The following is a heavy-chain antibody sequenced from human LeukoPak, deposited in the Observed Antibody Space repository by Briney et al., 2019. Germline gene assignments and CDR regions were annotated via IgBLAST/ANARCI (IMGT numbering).Heavy chain of an antibody. Sequence: ASVTVSFKSSGYTFTSYGISWVRQAPGQGLEWMGWISAYNGNTNYAQKLQGRVTMTTDTSTSTAYMELRSLRSDDTAVYYCARVLQYSSSSIPEYYFDYWGQGTLVTVSS. V-gene: IGHV1-18*01. CDR1: GYTFTSYG. CDR2: ISAYNGNT. CDR3: ARVLQYSSSSIPEYYFDY. J-gene: IGHJ4*02. D-gene: IGHD6-6*01.